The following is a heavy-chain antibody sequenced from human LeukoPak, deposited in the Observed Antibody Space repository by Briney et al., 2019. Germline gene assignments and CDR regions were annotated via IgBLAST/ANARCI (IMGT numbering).Heavy chain of an antibody. J-gene: IGHJ2*01. D-gene: IGHD1-26*01. CDR2: IDEHGSGK. CDR1: GFTFNNYW. CDR3: ARVVGAGYFDL. Sequence: GGSLRLSCAASGFTFNNYWMSWLRQAPGRGLEWVANIDEHGSGKWFVDSVKGRFTISRDNAKNSLYLQMNSLRAEDTAVYYCARVVGAGYFDLWGRGTLVTVSS. V-gene: IGHV3-7*01.